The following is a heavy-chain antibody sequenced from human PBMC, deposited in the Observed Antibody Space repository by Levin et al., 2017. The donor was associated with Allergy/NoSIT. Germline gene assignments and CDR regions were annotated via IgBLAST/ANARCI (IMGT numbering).Heavy chain of an antibody. CDR3: ARDGDRKGSWPDDAFEF. V-gene: IGHV1-69*06. Sequence: KISCKAFGGTLSNHAISWVRQAPGQGLEWMGGIIPMFCKATYAQQFQGRVTITADKSTSTAYMQLSGLRSEDTAVYFCARDGDRKGSWPDDAFEFWGQGTVVAVSS. J-gene: IGHJ3*01. D-gene: IGHD6-13*01. CDR2: IIPMFCKA. CDR1: GGTLSNHA.